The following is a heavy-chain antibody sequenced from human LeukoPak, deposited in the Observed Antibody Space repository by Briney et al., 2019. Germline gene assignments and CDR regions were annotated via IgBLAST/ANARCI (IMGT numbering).Heavy chain of an antibody. J-gene: IGHJ6*02. CDR3: AKDIGGYCSSTSCYALNYYYYGMDV. D-gene: IGHD2-2*03. CDR2: ISSSSSYI. CDR1: GFTFSSYS. V-gene: IGHV3-21*04. Sequence: GGSLRLSCAASGFTFSSYSMNWVRQAPGKGLEWVSSISSSSSYIYYADSVKGRFTISRDNAKNSLYLQMNSLRAEDTALYYCAKDIGGYCSSTSCYALNYYYYGMDVWGQGTTVTVSS.